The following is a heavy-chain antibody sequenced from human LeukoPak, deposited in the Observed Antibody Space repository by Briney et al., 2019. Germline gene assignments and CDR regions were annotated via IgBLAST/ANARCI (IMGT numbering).Heavy chain of an antibody. CDR2: MNPNSGNT. J-gene: IGHJ4*02. Sequence: ASVKVSCKASGYTFTGYYMHWVRQAPGQGLEWMGWMNPNSGNTGYAQKIQGRVTMTTDTSTSTAYMELRSLRSDDTAVYYCARDLPYSSSWESIDYWGQGTLVTVSS. CDR3: ARDLPYSSSWESIDY. V-gene: IGHV1-2*02. D-gene: IGHD6-13*01. CDR1: GYTFTGYY.